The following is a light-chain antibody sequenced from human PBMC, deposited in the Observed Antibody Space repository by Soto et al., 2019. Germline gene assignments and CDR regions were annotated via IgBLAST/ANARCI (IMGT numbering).Light chain of an antibody. J-gene: IGKJ1*01. CDR1: QTISSW. V-gene: IGKV1-5*03. CDR2: KAS. Sequence: DIQMTHSPSTLSGTVGDRVTITCRASQTISSWLAWYQQKPGKAPKLLIYKASTLKSGVPSRFSGSGSGTEFTLTISSLQPDDFATYYCQHYNSYSEAFGQGTMADIK. CDR3: QHYNSYSEA.